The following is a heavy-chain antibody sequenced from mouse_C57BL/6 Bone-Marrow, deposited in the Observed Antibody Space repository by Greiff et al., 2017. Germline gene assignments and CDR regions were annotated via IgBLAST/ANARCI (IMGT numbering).Heavy chain of an antibody. D-gene: IGHD1-1*01. V-gene: IGHV1-81*01. CDR2: IYPRSGNT. J-gene: IGHJ3*01. Sequence: QVQLQQSGAELARPGASVKLSCTASGYTFTSYGISWVKQRTGQGLEWIGEIYPRSGNTYYNEKFKGEATLTADKSSSTAYMELRSLTSEDSAVYFCGIYYYGRGAWFAYWGQGTLVTVSA. CDR3: GIYYYGRGAWFAY. CDR1: GYTFTSYG.